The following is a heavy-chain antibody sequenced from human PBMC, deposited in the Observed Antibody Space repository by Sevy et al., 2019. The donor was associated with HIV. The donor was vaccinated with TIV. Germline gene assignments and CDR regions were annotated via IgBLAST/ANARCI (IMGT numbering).Heavy chain of an antibody. CDR2: FDPEDDKR. CDR3: ATTKDYYENSGDPFDY. Sequence: ASVKVSCKVSGYSLTQLSMHWVRQAPGKGLEWMGSFDPEDDKRIYAQKLQGRVTMTEDTSTDTAYMELSSLRSEDTAVYYCATTKDYYENSGDPFDYWGQGTLVTVSS. V-gene: IGHV1-24*01. CDR1: GYSLTQLS. J-gene: IGHJ4*02. D-gene: IGHD3-22*01.